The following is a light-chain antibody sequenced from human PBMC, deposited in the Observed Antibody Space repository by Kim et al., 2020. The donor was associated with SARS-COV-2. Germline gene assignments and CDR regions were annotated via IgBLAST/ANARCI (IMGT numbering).Light chain of an antibody. CDR3: HQYYDTPQT. V-gene: IGKV4-1*01. CDR2: WAS. Sequence: ATISCKSSQSILYNANNNNYLAWYQQRPGQPPKLLIYWASIRESGVPERFSGSGSGTDFTLTISSLQAEDVAVYFCHQYYDTPQTFGQGTRVEIK. J-gene: IGKJ1*01. CDR1: QSILYNANNNNY.